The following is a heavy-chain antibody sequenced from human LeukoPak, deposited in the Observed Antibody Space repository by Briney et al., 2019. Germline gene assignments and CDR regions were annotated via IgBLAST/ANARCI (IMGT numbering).Heavy chain of an antibody. J-gene: IGHJ6*03. CDR2: IKQDGSEK. Sequence: GGSLRLSCAASGFTFSSYWMSWVRQAPGKGLEWVANIKQDGSEKYYVDSVKGRFTISRDNSKNTLYLQMNSLRAEDTAVYYCAKDGKTPLTGYFNYYYYYYMDVWGKGTTVTISS. CDR3: AKDGKTPLTGYFNYYYYYYMDV. V-gene: IGHV3-7*01. D-gene: IGHD3-9*01. CDR1: GFTFSSYW.